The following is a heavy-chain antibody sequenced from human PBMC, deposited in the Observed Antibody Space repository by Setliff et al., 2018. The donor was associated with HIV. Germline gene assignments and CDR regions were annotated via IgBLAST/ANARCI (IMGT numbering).Heavy chain of an antibody. CDR1: GDSISSHY. V-gene: IGHV4-59*11. D-gene: IGHD3-3*01. CDR2: VHYTGSA. CDR3: ATGIDNFWSGYVN. Sequence: ASETLSLTCTVSGDSISSHYWRWIRQPPGKGLEWIGSVHYTGSASYNPPLKSRVTISGDTSKNLFSLKLTSVTPADTAVYYCATGIDNFWSGYVNWGQGTLVTV. J-gene: IGHJ4*02.